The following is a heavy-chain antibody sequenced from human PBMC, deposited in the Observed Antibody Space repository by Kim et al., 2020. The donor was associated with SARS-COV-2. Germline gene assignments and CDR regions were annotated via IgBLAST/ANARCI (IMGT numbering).Heavy chain of an antibody. V-gene: IGHV3-33*01. CDR2: IWYDGSNK. CDR1: GFTFSSYG. J-gene: IGHJ6*02. Sequence: GGSLRLSCAASGFTFSSYGMHWVRQAPGKGLEWVAVIWYDGSNKYYADSVKGRFTISRDNSKNTLYLQMNSLRAEDTAVYYCARDKVVVPAAIAYYYGMDVWGQGTTVTVSS. D-gene: IGHD2-2*02. CDR3: ARDKVVVPAAIAYYYGMDV.